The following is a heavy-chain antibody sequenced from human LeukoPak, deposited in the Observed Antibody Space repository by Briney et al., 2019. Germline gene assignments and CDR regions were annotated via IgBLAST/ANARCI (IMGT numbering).Heavy chain of an antibody. D-gene: IGHD5-18*01. Sequence: GGSLRLSCVVSGLTFSNAWMSWVRQAPGKGLEWVGRIISKTDGGTTDYAAPVKGRFTISRDDSKNTLYLQMNSLKIEDTAVYYCTTGTWIQLWLADFWGQGTLVTVSS. J-gene: IGHJ4*02. CDR2: IISKTDGGTT. V-gene: IGHV3-15*01. CDR1: GLTFSNAW. CDR3: TTGTWIQLWLADF.